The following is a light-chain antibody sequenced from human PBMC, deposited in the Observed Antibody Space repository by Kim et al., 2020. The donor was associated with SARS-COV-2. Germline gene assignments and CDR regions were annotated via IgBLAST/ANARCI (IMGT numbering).Light chain of an antibody. Sequence: QSALTQPPSASGSPGQSVTISCTETSSDVGRYRYVSWYQQYPGKAPKRLIFEVDQRPSGVPTRFSGSRAGNTASLTVSGLQAEDEADYYCGSYAGDNKWVFGGGTQLTVL. CDR3: GSYAGDNKWV. V-gene: IGLV2-8*01. CDR2: EVD. J-gene: IGLJ3*02. CDR1: SSDVGRYRY.